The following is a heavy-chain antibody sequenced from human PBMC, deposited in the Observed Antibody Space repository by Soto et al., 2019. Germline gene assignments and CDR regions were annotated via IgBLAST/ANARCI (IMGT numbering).Heavy chain of an antibody. CDR1: GYTFCNHD. J-gene: IGHJ4*02. CDR3: ARLKGVAY. Sequence: QVQLVQSGGEVKKPGASVKVSCKASGYTFCNHDIHWVRQATGQGLEWMGWMNPNSGNTGYAQKFEGRITMTRDNSILTAYMELSSLRSDDTAVYYCARLKGVAYWGQGTLITVSS. V-gene: IGHV1-8*01. CDR2: MNPNSGNT. D-gene: IGHD2-8*01.